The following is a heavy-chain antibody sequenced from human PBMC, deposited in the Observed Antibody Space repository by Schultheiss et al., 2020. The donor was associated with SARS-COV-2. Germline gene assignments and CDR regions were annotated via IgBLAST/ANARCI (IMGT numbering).Heavy chain of an antibody. CDR2: IYHSGST. D-gene: IGHD1-14*01. V-gene: IGHV4-59*12. CDR3: ARGTGSHYYYYGVDV. J-gene: IGHJ6*02. CDR1: GGSISSYS. Sequence: SQTLSLTCTVSGGSISSYSWSWIRQPPGQGLEWIGSIYHSGSTYHNPSLKSRVTISVDKSKNQFSLKLSSVTAADTAVYYCARGTGSHYYYYGVDVWGQGTTVTVSS.